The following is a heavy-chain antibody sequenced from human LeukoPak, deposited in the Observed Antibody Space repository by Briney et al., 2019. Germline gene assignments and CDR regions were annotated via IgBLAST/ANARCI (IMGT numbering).Heavy chain of an antibody. CDR1: GGTFSSYT. J-gene: IGHJ4*02. Sequence: SVKVSCKTSGGTFSSYTISWVRQAPGQGLEWMGRIIPILGIANYAQKFQGRVTITADKSTSTAYMELSSLRSEDTAVYYCARGTWTWYEVTTEEPNFDYWGQGTLVTVSS. D-gene: IGHD4-17*01. CDR2: IIPILGIA. V-gene: IGHV1-69*02. CDR3: ARGTWTWYEVTTEEPNFDY.